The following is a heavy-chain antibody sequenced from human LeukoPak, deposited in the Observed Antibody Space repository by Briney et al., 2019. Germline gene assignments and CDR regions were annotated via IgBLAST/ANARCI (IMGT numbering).Heavy chain of an antibody. Sequence: GGSLRLSCAASGFTFSRYSMHWVRQAPGKGLEYVSAISNNGGSTYYAKSVKGRFTISRDNSKNTLYLQMGSLRAEDTAVYHCAKGLTSGDYFLFDYWGQGTLVTVSS. CDR3: AKGLTSGDYFLFDY. D-gene: IGHD3-10*01. V-gene: IGHV3-64*01. CDR1: GFTFSRYS. CDR2: ISNNGGST. J-gene: IGHJ4*02.